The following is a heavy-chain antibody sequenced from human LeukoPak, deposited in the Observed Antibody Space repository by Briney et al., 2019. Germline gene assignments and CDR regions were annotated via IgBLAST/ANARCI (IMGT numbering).Heavy chain of an antibody. V-gene: IGHV3-74*01. J-gene: IGHJ5*02. Sequence: GGSLRLSCAASGLTFTKYWIHWVRQAPGGGLVWVSRINTDGTTITYADSVKGRFTISRDNAKNTLYLQMNSLRAEDTAVYYCARIGEGELGNWFDPWGQGTLVTVSS. CDR3: ARIGEGELGNWFDP. D-gene: IGHD3-10*01. CDR1: GLTFTKYW. CDR2: INTDGTTI.